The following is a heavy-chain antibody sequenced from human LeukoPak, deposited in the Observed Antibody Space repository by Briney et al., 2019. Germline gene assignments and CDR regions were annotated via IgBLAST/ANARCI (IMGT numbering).Heavy chain of an antibody. J-gene: IGHJ4*02. CDR1: GDSVSSNSAT. V-gene: IGHV6-1*01. D-gene: IGHD5-18*01. CDR2: TYQRSKLYN. Sequence: SQTLSLTCAISGDSVSSNSATWHWLRQSPSRGLEGLGRTYQRSKLYNGYATSVKSRISINPDTSKNQFSLELYSVTPEDTAVYYCARFSYGRTGDFWGQGTLVSVSS. CDR3: ARFSYGRTGDF.